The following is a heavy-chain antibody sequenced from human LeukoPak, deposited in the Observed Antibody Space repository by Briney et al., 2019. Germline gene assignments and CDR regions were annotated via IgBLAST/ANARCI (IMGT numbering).Heavy chain of an antibody. Sequence: GGSLRLSCAASGFSFSSHWVHWVRQAPGKGLEWLSGISGSGNGTYYADSVKGRFIISRDNSKNMVYLQMNSLTVEDTATYYCAKRTMSAFDSWGQGTLLIVSS. V-gene: IGHV3-NL1*01. CDR1: GFSFSSHW. CDR2: ISGSGNGT. CDR3: AKRTMSAFDS. J-gene: IGHJ4*02.